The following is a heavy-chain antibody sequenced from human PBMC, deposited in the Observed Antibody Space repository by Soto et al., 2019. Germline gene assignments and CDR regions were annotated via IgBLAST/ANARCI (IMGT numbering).Heavy chain of an antibody. Sequence: GGSLRLSCAASGFTFSAYAMTWVRQAPGKGLEWVSVISGSAGATYYADSVKGRFTISRDNSKNTLYLQMNSLRAEDTAVYYCARQDYSTTWYLNYWGQGPLVTVSS. CDR3: ARQDYSTTWYLNY. CDR1: GFTFSAYA. D-gene: IGHD6-13*01. CDR2: ISGSAGAT. V-gene: IGHV3-23*01. J-gene: IGHJ4*02.